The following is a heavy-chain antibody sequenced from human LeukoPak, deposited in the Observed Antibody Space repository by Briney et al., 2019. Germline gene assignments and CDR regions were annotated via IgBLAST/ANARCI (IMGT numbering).Heavy chain of an antibody. V-gene: IGHV1-46*01. CDR3: ARSYNWNTDFDY. Sequence: DSVKVACKASGYTFTSYYMHWVRQAPGQGLEWMGIINPSGGSTSYAQKFQGRVTMTRDTSTSTVYMELSSLRSEDTAVYYCARSYNWNTDFDYWGQGTLVTVSS. CDR1: GYTFTSYY. J-gene: IGHJ4*02. CDR2: INPSGGST. D-gene: IGHD1/OR15-1a*01.